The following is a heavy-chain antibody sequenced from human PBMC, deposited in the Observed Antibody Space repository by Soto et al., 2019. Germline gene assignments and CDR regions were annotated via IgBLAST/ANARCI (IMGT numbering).Heavy chain of an antibody. J-gene: IGHJ4*02. CDR1: GGSISSGGYS. CDR3: ARAPYDFWSGYYPYYFDY. D-gene: IGHD3-3*01. Sequence: QLQLQESGSGLVKPSQTLSLTCAVSGGSISSGGYSWSWIRQPPGKGLEWIGYIYHSGSTYYNPSLKSRVPISVDRSKNQFSLKLSSVTAADTAVYYCARAPYDFWSGYYPYYFDYRGQGTLVTVSS. CDR2: IYHSGST. V-gene: IGHV4-30-2*01.